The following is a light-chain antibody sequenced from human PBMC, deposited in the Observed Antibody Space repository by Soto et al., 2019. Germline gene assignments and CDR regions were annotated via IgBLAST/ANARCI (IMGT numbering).Light chain of an antibody. CDR3: SSYTSSSTWV. CDR2: EVT. J-gene: IGLJ3*02. Sequence: QSVLTQPASVSGSPGQSITISCTGTSSDIGGYNYVSWHQQHPGKVPKLMIYEVTNWPSGISNRFSGSKSGNTASLTISGLQAEDEAYYYCSSYTSSSTWVFGGGTKLTVL. CDR1: SSDIGGYNY. V-gene: IGLV2-14*01.